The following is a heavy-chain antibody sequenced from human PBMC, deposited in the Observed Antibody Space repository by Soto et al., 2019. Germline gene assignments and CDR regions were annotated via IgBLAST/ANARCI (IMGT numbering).Heavy chain of an antibody. V-gene: IGHV4-30-4*01. Sequence: TLQTLSLTSSVAGGSISSSDYYWSLNRQPPGKGLEWFGYIYYSWSTHYNPSLKSRLTMSVDTPKNQFSLKLSSVTAADTAVYYCAREPDSSTTTDGISSGHCWFDPWGQGTLVTVSP. CDR3: AREPDSSTTTDGISSGHCWFDP. CDR1: GGSISSSDYY. CDR2: IYYSWST. J-gene: IGHJ5*02. D-gene: IGHD2-2*01.